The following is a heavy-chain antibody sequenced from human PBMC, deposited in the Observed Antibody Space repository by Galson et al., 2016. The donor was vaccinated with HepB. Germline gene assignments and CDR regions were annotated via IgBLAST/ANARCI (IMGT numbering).Heavy chain of an antibody. D-gene: IGHD3-22*01. Sequence: SLRLSCASSEFTFSSAWMSWVRQTPGKGLEWVGRIKSKTEGGTTDYAAPVKGRFTISRDDSKNTLYLQMSSLKIEDTAVYYCSTEWAYYDRRCYYFDYWGLCTLVSVSS. J-gene: IGHJ4*02. CDR3: STEWAYYDRRCYYFDY. V-gene: IGHV3-15*01. CDR1: EFTFSSAW. CDR2: IKSKTEGGTT.